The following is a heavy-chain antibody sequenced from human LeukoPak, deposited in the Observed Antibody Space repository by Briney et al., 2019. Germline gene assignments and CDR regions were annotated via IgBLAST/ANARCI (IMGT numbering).Heavy chain of an antibody. Sequence: SETLSLTCAVSGGSISPYYWSWIRQPPGKGLEWVGFIYYSGSTNYNPSLESRVTISLDTSKNQFSLKLTSVTAADTAVYYCARGWGPPPIVTTIRTAGYYMDVWGKGTTVTVSS. CDR1: GGSISPYY. J-gene: IGHJ6*03. V-gene: IGHV4-59*01. CDR2: IYYSGST. CDR3: ARGWGPPPIVTTIRTAGYYMDV. D-gene: IGHD4-11*01.